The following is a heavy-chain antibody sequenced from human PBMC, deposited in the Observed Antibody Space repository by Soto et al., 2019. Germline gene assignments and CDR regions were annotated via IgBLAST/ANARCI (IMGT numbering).Heavy chain of an antibody. D-gene: IGHD6-19*01. Sequence: EVQLVESGGGLVQPGGSLRLSCAASGFTFSSYSMNWVRQAPGKGLEWVSYISSSSSTIYYADSVKGRFTISRDNAKNSLYLQMNSLGDEDTAVYYCARVGEQWLVVSNYYYYGMDVWGQGTTVTVSS. CDR1: GFTFSSYS. J-gene: IGHJ6*02. CDR2: ISSSSSTI. V-gene: IGHV3-48*02. CDR3: ARVGEQWLVVSNYYYYGMDV.